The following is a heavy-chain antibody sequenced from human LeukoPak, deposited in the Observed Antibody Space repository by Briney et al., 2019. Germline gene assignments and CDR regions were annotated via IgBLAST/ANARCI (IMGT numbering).Heavy chain of an antibody. J-gene: IGHJ4*02. V-gene: IGHV3-74*01. Sequence: GGSLRLSCAASGFTFSSYWMHWVRQAPGKGLVWVSRINSDGRSTSYADSVKGRFTISRDNAKNTLYMQMNSLRAEDTAVYYCARTWELLPDFDYWGQGTLVTVSS. CDR3: ARTWELLPDFDY. D-gene: IGHD1-26*01. CDR2: INSDGRST. CDR1: GFTFSSYW.